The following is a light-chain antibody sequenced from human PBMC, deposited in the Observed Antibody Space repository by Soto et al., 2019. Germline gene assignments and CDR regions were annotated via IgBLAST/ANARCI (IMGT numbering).Light chain of an antibody. V-gene: IGKV3-15*01. Sequence: QSPSPLALGPRERAKLSYRASQSVSINLAWYQQKPGQAPRLLIYGASTRATGIPARFSGSGSGTEFTLTISSLQSEDFAVHYCQEFNNLLLCAFGQETKVDIK. J-gene: IGKJ1*01. CDR3: QEFNNLLLCA. CDR2: GAS. CDR1: QSVSIN.